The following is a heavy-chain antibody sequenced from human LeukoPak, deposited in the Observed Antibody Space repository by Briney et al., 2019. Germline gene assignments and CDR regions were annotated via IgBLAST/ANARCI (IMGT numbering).Heavy chain of an antibody. D-gene: IGHD3-10*02. J-gene: IGHJ5*02. CDR1: GGSFSGYY. CDR3: ARHMLGAYNWFDP. V-gene: IGHV4-34*01. CDR2: INHSGST. Sequence: SETLSLTCAVYGGSFSGYYWSWVRQPPGKGLEWIGEINHSGSTNYNPSLKSRVTISVDTSKNQFSLKVSSVTAADTAVYYCARHMLGAYNWFDPWGQGTLVTVSS.